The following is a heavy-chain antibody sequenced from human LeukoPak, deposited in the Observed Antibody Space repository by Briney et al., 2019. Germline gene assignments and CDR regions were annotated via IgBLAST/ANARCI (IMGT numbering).Heavy chain of an antibody. V-gene: IGHV3-48*01. CDR3: AREGVVPAAMPYYMDV. CDR2: ISSSSSTI. J-gene: IGHJ6*03. Sequence: GGSLRLSCAASGFTFSSYSMNWVRQAPGKGLEWVSYISSSSSTIYYADSVKGRFTISRDNAKNSLYLQMNSLRAEDTAVYYCAREGVVPAAMPYYMDVWGKGTTVTVSS. D-gene: IGHD2-2*01. CDR1: GFTFSSYS.